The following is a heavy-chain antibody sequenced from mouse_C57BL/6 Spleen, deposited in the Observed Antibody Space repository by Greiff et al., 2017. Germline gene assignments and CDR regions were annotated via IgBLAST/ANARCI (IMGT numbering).Heavy chain of an antibody. Sequence: QVQLQQPGAELVMPGASVKLSCKASGYTFTSYWMHSVQQRPGQGLEWIGEIDPSDSTTNYNQKFKGKSTLTVDKSSSTAYMQLSSLTSEDSAVYYCARSGGCRQLNSYFDDWGQGTTLTVSS. D-gene: IGHD6-1*01. CDR3: ARSGGCRQLNSYFDD. CDR1: GYTFTSYW. V-gene: IGHV1-69*01. CDR2: IDPSDSTT. J-gene: IGHJ2*01.